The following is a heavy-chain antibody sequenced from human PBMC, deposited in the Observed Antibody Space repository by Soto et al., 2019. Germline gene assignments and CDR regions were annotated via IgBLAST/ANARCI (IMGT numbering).Heavy chain of an antibody. D-gene: IGHD3-22*01. CDR3: ARGRGYYDSSGYDF. J-gene: IGHJ4*02. Sequence: GESLKISCAASGFTFSDYYMNWSRQAPGKVLEWISYISGGGGSTIYYADSVKGRFTISRDNAKKSLYLDMNSLRAEDTAVYFCARGRGYYDSSGYDFWGQGXPVTVSS. V-gene: IGHV3-11*01. CDR2: ISGGGGSTI. CDR1: GFTFSDYY.